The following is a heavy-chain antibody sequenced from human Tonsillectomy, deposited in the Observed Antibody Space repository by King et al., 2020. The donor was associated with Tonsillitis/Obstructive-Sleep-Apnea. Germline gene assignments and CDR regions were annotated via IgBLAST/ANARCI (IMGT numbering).Heavy chain of an antibody. CDR1: VCTFSSSS. J-gene: IGHJ4*02. V-gene: IGHV3-48*02. D-gene: IGHD4/OR15-4a*01. CDR3: ARDPLTTAHYFDS. CDR2: ISSSSETL. Sequence: VQLVESGGGLVQPGGSLRLSCAASVCTFSSSSLNWVRQAPGTGLEWVSYISSSSETLYYADSVRGRFTISRDNAKNSVYLQMNSLRDEDTAVYYCARDPLTTAHYFDSWGQGTLVTVSS.